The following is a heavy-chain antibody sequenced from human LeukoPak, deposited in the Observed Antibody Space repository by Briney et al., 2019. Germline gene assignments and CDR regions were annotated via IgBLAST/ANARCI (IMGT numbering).Heavy chain of an antibody. J-gene: IGHJ6*03. CDR3: ALVDTMVRGVIYYYMDV. V-gene: IGHV1-18*01. CDR1: GYTFTSYG. D-gene: IGHD3-10*01. CDR2: ISGYNGNT. Sequence: GASVKVSCKASGYTFTSYGLIWVRQAPGQGLEWMGWISGYNGNTKYAQKLQGRVAMTTDTYTSTTYMELRSLRSDDTAVYYCALVDTMVRGVIYYYMDVWGKGTTVTVSS.